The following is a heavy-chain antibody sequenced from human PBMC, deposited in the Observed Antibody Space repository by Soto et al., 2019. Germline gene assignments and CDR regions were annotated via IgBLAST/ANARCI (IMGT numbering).Heavy chain of an antibody. CDR3: YSGSYWHY. D-gene: IGHD1-26*01. Sequence: GGSLRLSCAVSWFTFSGSAMHWVRQAYGKGLEWVGRIRSKANSYATAYAASVKGRFTISRDDSKNTAYLQMNSLKTEDTAVYYCYSGSYWHYWGQGTLVTVSS. V-gene: IGHV3-73*01. CDR1: WFTFSGSA. J-gene: IGHJ4*02. CDR2: IRSKANSYAT.